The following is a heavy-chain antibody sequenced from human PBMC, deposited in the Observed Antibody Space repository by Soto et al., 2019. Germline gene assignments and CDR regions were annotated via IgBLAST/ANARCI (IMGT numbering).Heavy chain of an antibody. CDR1: GFTFNNFA. CDR2: ISDSGTVT. J-gene: IGHJ4*02. CDR3: AKATVDIYRAFDY. V-gene: IGHV3-23*01. D-gene: IGHD5-12*01. Sequence: PGGSLRLSCAASGFTFNNFAMRWVRQAPGKGLEWVTSISDSGTVTYYADSVKGRFTISRDNSKNTVYLQMDSLRAEDTAVYYCAKATVDIYRAFDYWGQGTLVTVSS.